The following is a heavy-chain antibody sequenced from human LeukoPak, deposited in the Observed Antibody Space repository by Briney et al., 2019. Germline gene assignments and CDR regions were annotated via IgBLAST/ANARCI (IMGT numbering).Heavy chain of an antibody. CDR2: IIPILGIA. J-gene: IGHJ4*02. V-gene: IGHV1-69*04. Sequence: SVKVSCKASGGTFSSYAISWVRQAPGQGLEWMGRIIPILGIANYAQKFQGRVTITADKSTSTAYMELSSLRSEDTAVYYCATGHLYQIVPAALDYWGQGTLVTVSS. D-gene: IGHD2-2*01. CDR3: ATGHLYQIVPAALDY. CDR1: GGTFSSYA.